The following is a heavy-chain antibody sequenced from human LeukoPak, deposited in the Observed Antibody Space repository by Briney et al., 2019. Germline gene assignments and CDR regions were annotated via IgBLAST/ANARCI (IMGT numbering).Heavy chain of an antibody. V-gene: IGHV3-64D*09. CDR2: ISSDGDRT. CDR1: GFTFSSFA. CDR3: VKDPSGNYFYFDY. Sequence: GSLRLSCSSSGFTFSSFAMFWVRPAPGKGLEYVSGISSDGDRTNYVDSVKARFTISRDNSKVTLYLQMTSLRPEDTAIYYCVKDPSGNYFYFDYWGQGTLVTVSS. D-gene: IGHD1-26*01. J-gene: IGHJ4*02.